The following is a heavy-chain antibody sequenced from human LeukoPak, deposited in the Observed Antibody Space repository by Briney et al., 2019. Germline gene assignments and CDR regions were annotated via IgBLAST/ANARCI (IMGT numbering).Heavy chain of an antibody. V-gene: IGHV1-18*01. Sequence: ASVKVSCKASGYTFTSYGISWVRQAPGQGLEWMGWISAYNGNTNYAQKLQGRVTMTTDTSTSTAYMELRSLRSDDTAVYYCARDGSSNYYDSSGRAPFDPWGQGTLVTVSS. CDR2: ISAYNGNT. CDR3: ARDGSSNYYDSSGRAPFDP. J-gene: IGHJ5*02. CDR1: GYTFTSYG. D-gene: IGHD3-22*01.